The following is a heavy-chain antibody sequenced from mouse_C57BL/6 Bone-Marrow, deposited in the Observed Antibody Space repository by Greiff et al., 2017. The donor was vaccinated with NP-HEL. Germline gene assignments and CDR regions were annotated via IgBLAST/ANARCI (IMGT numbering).Heavy chain of an antibody. J-gene: IGHJ3*01. V-gene: IGHV1-69*01. CDR2: IDPSDSYT. D-gene: IGHD4-1*01. Sequence: QVHVKQPGAELVMPGASVKLSCKASGYTFTSYWMHWVKQRPGQGLEWIGEIDPSDSYTNYNQKFKGKSTLTVDKSSSTAYMQLSSLTSEDSAVYYCARGLGLFAYWGQGTLVTVSA. CDR3: ARGLGLFAY. CDR1: GYTFTSYW.